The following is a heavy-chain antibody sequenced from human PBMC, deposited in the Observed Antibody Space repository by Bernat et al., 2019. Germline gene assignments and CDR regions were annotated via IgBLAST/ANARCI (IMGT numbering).Heavy chain of an antibody. CDR2: ISAYNGNT. Sequence: QVQLVQSGAEVKKPGASVKVSCKASGYTFTSYGISWVRQAPGQGLEWMGWISAYNGNTNDAPKLQGRVTMTTAPSTTTAYLVLRSLRSDDPAVYYCACGGVDPRGNIVAVAPSDSWGQGTLVTVSS. CDR1: GYTFTSYG. CDR3: ACGGVDPRGNIVAVAPSDS. V-gene: IGHV1-18*01. J-gene: IGHJ4*02. D-gene: IGHD2-15*01.